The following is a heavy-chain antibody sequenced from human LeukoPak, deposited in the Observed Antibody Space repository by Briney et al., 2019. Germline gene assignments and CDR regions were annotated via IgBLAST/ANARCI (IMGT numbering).Heavy chain of an antibody. CDR2: ISGSGGST. V-gene: IGHV3-23*01. CDR1: GFTFSSYA. CDR3: AKDETMVRGGSRPY. Sequence: PGGSLRLSCAASGFTFSSYAMSWVRQAPGKGLDWVSGISGSGGSTYYADSVKGRFTISRDNSKNTLYLQMNSLRVEDTAVYYCAKDETMVRGGSRPYWGQGTLVTVSS. D-gene: IGHD3-10*01. J-gene: IGHJ4*02.